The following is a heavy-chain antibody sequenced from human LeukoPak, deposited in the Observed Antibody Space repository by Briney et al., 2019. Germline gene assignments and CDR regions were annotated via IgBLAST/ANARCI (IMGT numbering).Heavy chain of an antibody. CDR2: INHSGST. J-gene: IGHJ5*02. D-gene: IGHD6-13*01. CDR1: GGSFSGYY. CDR3: ARWVYLSRVFDP. Sequence: SETLSLTCAVYGGSFSGYYWSWIRQPPGKGLEWIGEINHSGSTNYNPSLKSRVTISVDTSKNQFSLKLSSVTAADTAVYYCARWVYLSRVFDPWGQGTLVTVSS. V-gene: IGHV4-34*01.